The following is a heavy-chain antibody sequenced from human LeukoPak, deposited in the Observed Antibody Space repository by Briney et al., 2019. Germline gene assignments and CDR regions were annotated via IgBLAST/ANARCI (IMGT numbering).Heavy chain of an antibody. Sequence: GASVKVSCKASGYTLTGYNLHWVRQAPGQGLAWMGWINPNNGDTNYTHKFQGRVTMTRDTSISAAYMSLNKQTADDTPGYVLVRHRPYNWFDPWGQGSLVTVSS. D-gene: IGHD1-26*01. J-gene: IGHJ5*02. CDR3: VRHRPYNWFDP. V-gene: IGHV1-2*02. CDR1: GYTLTGYN. CDR2: INPNNGDT.